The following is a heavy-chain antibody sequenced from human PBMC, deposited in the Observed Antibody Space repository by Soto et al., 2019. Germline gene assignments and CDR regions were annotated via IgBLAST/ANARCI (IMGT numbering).Heavy chain of an antibody. Sequence: SGPTLVNPTQTLTLTCTFSGFSLSTSGMCVSWIRQPPGKALEWLARIDWDDDKYYSTSLKTRLTISKDTSKNQVVLTMTNMDPVDTATYYCARIRNNWNDPGPFDPWGQGTLVTVSS. CDR2: IDWDDDK. D-gene: IGHD1-20*01. CDR3: ARIRNNWNDPGPFDP. J-gene: IGHJ5*02. V-gene: IGHV2-70*11. CDR1: GFSLSTSGMC.